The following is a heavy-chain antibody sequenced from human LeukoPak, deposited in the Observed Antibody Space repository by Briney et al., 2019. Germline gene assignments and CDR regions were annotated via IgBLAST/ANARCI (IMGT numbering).Heavy chain of an antibody. V-gene: IGHV3-20*04. CDR3: ARQNGGAEYGDYGH. J-gene: IGHJ4*02. CDR1: GFTFDDYA. Sequence: GGSLRLSCTASGFTFDDYAMSWVRQAPGKGLEWVSGINWNGGSTGYADSVKGRFSISRDNAKNSLYLQMNSLRAEDTALYYCARQNGGAEYGDYGHWGQGILVTVSS. CDR2: INWNGGST. D-gene: IGHD4-17*01.